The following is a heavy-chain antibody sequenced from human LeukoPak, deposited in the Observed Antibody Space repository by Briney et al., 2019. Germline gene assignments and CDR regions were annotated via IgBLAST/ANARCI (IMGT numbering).Heavy chain of an antibody. CDR1: GGTFSSYA. CDR3: ARESGIAARDAFDI. CDR2: IIPIFGTA. D-gene: IGHD6-6*01. J-gene: IGHJ3*02. Sequence: GASVKVSCKASGGTFSSYAISWVRQAPGQGLEWMGGIIPIFGTANYAQKFQGRVTITTDESTSTAYMELSSLRSEDTAVYYCARESGIAARDAFDIWGQGTMVTVSS. V-gene: IGHV1-69*05.